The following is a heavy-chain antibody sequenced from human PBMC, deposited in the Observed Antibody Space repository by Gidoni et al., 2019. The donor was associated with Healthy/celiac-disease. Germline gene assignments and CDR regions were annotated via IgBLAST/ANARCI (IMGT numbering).Heavy chain of an antibody. J-gene: IGHJ4*02. CDR3: ARLPTPELLWFGESIPFDY. D-gene: IGHD3-10*01. V-gene: IGHV4-34*01. CDR2: INHSGST. Sequence: QVQLQQWGAGLLKPSETLSLTCAVYGGSFSGYYWSWIRQPPGKGLEWIGEINHSGSTNYNPSLKSRVTISVDTSKNQFSLKLSSVTAADTAVYYCARLPTPELLWFGESIPFDYWGQGTLVTVSS. CDR1: GGSFSGYY.